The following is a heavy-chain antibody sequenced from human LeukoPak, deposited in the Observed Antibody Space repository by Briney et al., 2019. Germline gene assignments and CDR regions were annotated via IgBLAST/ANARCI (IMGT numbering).Heavy chain of an antibody. Sequence: SETLSLTCTVSGGSISSHYWSWIRQPPGKGLEWIGYIYHSGSTNYNPSLKSRVTISVDTSKNQFSLKLSSVTAADTAVYYCARESGDSGNFQNNGNDAFDIWGQGTMVTVSS. CDR3: ARESGDSGNFQNNGNDAFDI. CDR2: IYHSGST. V-gene: IGHV4-59*11. CDR1: GGSISSHY. D-gene: IGHD1-26*01. J-gene: IGHJ3*02.